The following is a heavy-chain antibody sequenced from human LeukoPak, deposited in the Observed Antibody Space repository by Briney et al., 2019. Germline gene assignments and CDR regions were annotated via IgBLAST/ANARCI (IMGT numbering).Heavy chain of an antibody. CDR1: GFXFSDYW. D-gene: IGHD3-3*01. CDR3: ARGDYDFWSGSHPTDY. J-gene: IGHJ4*02. V-gene: IGHV3-74*01. Sequence: GGSLRLSCAASGFXFSDYWIHWVRQTPEKGLVWVSRINSDGSSTIYADSVKGRFTISRDNAKNSLYLQMNSLRAEDTAVYYCARGDYDFWSGSHPTDYWGQGTLVTVSS. CDR2: INSDGSST.